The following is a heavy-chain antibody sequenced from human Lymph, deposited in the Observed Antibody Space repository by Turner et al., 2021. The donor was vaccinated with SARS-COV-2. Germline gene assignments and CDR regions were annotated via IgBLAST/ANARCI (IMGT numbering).Heavy chain of an antibody. J-gene: IGHJ5*02. CDR3: ARDGWSGSSPAWWFDP. Sequence: QVQLGQSGAEVKKTGSSVKVSCKASGGTFNKYTISWVRQAPGQRLEWLGGIIPIFGTANYAQKFQGRVTITADESTTTAYMELSSLRSEDTAVYYCARDGWSGSSPAWWFDPWGQGTLVTVSS. D-gene: IGHD1-26*01. V-gene: IGHV1-69*01. CDR2: IIPIFGTA. CDR1: GGTFNKYT.